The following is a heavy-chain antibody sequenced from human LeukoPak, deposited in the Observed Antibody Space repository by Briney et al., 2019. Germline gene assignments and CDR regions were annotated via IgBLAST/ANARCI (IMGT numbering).Heavy chain of an antibody. D-gene: IGHD5-18*01. V-gene: IGHV3-33*01. CDR1: GFTFSSYG. CDR3: AREGYSYGYMAFDI. J-gene: IGHJ3*02. Sequence: GGSLRLSCAASGFTFSSYGMHWVRQAPGKGLEWVAGICYDGSNKYYADSVKGRFTISRDNSKNTLYLQMNSLRAEDTAVYYCAREGYSYGYMAFDIWGQGTMVTVSS. CDR2: ICYDGSNK.